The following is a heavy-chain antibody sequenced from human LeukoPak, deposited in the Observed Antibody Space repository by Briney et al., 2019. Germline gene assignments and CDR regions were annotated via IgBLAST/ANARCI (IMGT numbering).Heavy chain of an antibody. CDR2: IIPILGIA. CDR1: GYTFTSYG. V-gene: IGHV1-69*04. CDR3: ARARDHDAFDI. J-gene: IGHJ3*02. Sequence: SVKVSCKASGYTFTSYGISWVRQAPGQGLEWMGRIIPILGIANYAQKFQGRVTITADKSTSTAYMGLSSLRSEDTAVYYCARARDHDAFDIWGQGTMVTVSS.